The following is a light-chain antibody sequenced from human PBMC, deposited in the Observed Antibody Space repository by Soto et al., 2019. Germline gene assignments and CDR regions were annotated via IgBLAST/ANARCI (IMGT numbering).Light chain of an antibody. CDR3: TSFTKSTTRV. J-gene: IGLJ1*01. CDR2: DVN. Sequence: QSVLTQPASVSGSPGQSITISCTGTSSDVGAYNYVSWYQQHPGKAPKLMIYDVNNRPSGVSIRFSGSKSGNTASLTISGLQAEDEADYYCTSFTKSTTRVFGTGTKVTVL. V-gene: IGLV2-14*03. CDR1: SSDVGAYNY.